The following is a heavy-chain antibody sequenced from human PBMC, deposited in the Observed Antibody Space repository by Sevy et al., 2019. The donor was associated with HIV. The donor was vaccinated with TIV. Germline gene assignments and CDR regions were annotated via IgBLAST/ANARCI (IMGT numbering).Heavy chain of an antibody. CDR1: GGTFSSYA. CDR2: IIPIFGTA. Sequence: ASVKVSCKASGGTFSSYAISWVRQAPGQGLEWMGGIIPIFGTANYAQKFQGRVTITADESTGTAYMELSSLSSEDPAVYYCARVSWKMFHPAAGTGGGKGYYFDYWGQGTLVTVSS. J-gene: IGHJ4*02. V-gene: IGHV1-69*13. D-gene: IGHD6-13*01. CDR3: ARVSWKMFHPAAGTGGGKGYYFDY.